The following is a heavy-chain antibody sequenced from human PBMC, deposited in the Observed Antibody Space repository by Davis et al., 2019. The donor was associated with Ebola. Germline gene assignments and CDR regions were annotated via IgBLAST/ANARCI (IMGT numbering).Heavy chain of an antibody. J-gene: IGHJ6*02. Sequence: SLKISCAASGFTFDDYAMHWVRQAPGKGLEWVSIISWNSGSIGYADSVKGRFTISRDNAKNTLYLQMNSLRAEDTAVYYCAREGDIVVVPAAIKGGMDVWGQGTTVTVSS. CDR3: AREGDIVVVPAAIKGGMDV. CDR1: GFTFDDYA. CDR2: ISWNSGSI. D-gene: IGHD2-2*01. V-gene: IGHV3-9*01.